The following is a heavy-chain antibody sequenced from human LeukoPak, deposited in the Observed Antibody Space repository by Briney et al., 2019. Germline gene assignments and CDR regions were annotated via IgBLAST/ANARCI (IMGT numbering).Heavy chain of an antibody. J-gene: IGHJ4*02. CDR3: AIAQSWDELFDS. CDR2: ISINTDT. Sequence: GGSLRLSCAASGIAVIGNYMSWVRQPPGKGLEWVSFISINTDTFYADSVRGRFTISRDSSKNTSFLQMNSLRDEDSAVYYCAIAQSWDELFDSWGQGTLVTVSS. V-gene: IGHV3-53*01. CDR1: GIAVIGNY. D-gene: IGHD1-26*01.